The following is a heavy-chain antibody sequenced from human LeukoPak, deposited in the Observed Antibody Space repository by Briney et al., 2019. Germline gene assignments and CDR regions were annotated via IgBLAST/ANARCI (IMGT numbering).Heavy chain of an antibody. V-gene: IGHV3-7*01. D-gene: IGHD3-10*01. CDR1: GFTFSSYW. Sequence: GGSLRLSCAASGFTFSSYWMSWVRQSPGKGLEWVANIKPDGSEKYFMDSVKGRFTISRDNAKNALYLEMYSLRAEDTAEYFCARERMYSGSGSTYPYYDYWGQGTLVTVSS. CDR2: IKPDGSEK. J-gene: IGHJ4*02. CDR3: ARERMYSGSGSTYPYYDY.